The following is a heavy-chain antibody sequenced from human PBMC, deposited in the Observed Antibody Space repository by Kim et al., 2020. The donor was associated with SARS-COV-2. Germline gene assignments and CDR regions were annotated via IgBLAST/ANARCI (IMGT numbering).Heavy chain of an antibody. V-gene: IGHV4-39*01. D-gene: IGHD2-2*01. Sequence: SETLSLTCTVSGGSISSSSYYWGWIRQPPGKGLEWIGSIYYSGSTYYNPSLKSRVTISVDTSKNQFSLKLSSVTAADTAVYYCASLPATYCSSTSCYFVPPHAFDIWGQGTMVTVSS. CDR1: GGSISSSSYY. CDR3: ASLPATYCSSTSCYFVPPHAFDI. J-gene: IGHJ3*02. CDR2: IYYSGST.